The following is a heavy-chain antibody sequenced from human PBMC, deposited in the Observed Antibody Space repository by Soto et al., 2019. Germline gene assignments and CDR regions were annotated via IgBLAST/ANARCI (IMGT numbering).Heavy chain of an antibody. CDR2: INHSGST. CDR1: GGSFSGYY. V-gene: IGHV4-34*01. CDR3: ARETLLGYCSGGSCYDDY. J-gene: IGHJ4*02. D-gene: IGHD2-15*01. Sequence: SETLSLTCAVYGGSFSGYYWSWIRQPPGKGLERIGEINHSGSTNYNPSLKSRVTISVDTSKNQFSLKLSSVTAADTALYYCARETLLGYCSGGSCYDDYWGQGTLVTVSS.